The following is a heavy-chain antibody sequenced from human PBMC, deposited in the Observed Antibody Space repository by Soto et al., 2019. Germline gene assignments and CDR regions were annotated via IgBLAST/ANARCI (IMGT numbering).Heavy chain of an antibody. D-gene: IGHD6-13*01. CDR1: GGSISSGGYS. Sequence: SETLSLTCAVSGGSISSGGYSWSWIRQPPGKGLEWIGYIYHSGSTYYNPSLKSRVTISVDRSKNQFSLKLSSVTAADTAVYYCARRYSSAFDIWGQGTMVTVSS. CDR2: IYHSGST. J-gene: IGHJ3*02. V-gene: IGHV4-30-2*01. CDR3: ARRYSSAFDI.